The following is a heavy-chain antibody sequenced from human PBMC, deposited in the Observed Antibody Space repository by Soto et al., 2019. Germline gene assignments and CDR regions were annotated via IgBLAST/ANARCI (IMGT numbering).Heavy chain of an antibody. J-gene: IGHJ4*02. D-gene: IGHD6-19*01. CDR2: INHSGST. Sequence: QVQLQQWGAGLLKPSETLSLTCAVSGGSFSGYYWSWIRQPPGKGLEWIGEINHSGSTNYNPSLKSRVTISVDTSKNQFSLKLSSVTAADTAVYYCATPGRGSSGWYDYWGQGTLVTVSS. CDR1: GGSFSGYY. V-gene: IGHV4-34*01. CDR3: ATPGRGSSGWYDY.